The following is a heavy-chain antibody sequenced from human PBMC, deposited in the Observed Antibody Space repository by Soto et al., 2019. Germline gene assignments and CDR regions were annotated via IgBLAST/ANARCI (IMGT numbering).Heavy chain of an antibody. D-gene: IGHD1-1*01. CDR2: ISAYNGNT. CDR1: GYIFTSYG. CDR3: ARDSMEGRFDP. Sequence: ASVKVSCKASGYIFTSYGITWVRQAPGQGLEWMGWISAYNGNTNYAQKFQGRVTMATDTSTSTAYMELRSLRSDDTAVYYCARDSMEGRFDPWGQGTLVTVSS. J-gene: IGHJ5*02. V-gene: IGHV1-18*01.